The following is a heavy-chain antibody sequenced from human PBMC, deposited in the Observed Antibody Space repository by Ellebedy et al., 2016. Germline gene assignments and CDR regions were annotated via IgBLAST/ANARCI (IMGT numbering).Heavy chain of an antibody. CDR2: IGGGGSST. Sequence: GESLKISCAASGFTVSSSYMSWVRQAPGKGLEWVSGIGGGGSSTYYADSVKGRFTISRDNFKSTSSLQMNSLRAEDTAVYYCAKGVFLGPGTYLDYWGQGTLVIVSS. D-gene: IGHD3-10*01. CDR3: AKGVFLGPGTYLDY. CDR1: GFTVSSSY. J-gene: IGHJ4*02. V-gene: IGHV3-23*01.